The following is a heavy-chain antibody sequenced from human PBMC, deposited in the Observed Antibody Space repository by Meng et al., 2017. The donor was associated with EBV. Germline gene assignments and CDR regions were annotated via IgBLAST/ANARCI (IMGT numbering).Heavy chain of an antibody. CDR1: GYTFRNYA. V-gene: IGHV7-4-1*02. D-gene: IGHD1-1*01. CDR3: ARGVEENGSHYPFDS. CDR2: INTYSGKA. J-gene: IGHJ4*02. Sequence: QVHLVQSGSDWNGPGASVKVSCKVSGYTFRNYAINWMRQVPGQGLEWMGWINTYSGKATFAQGFTGRFVFSLDTPVTTAHLQISGLKTEDSAVYYCARGVEENGSHYPFDSWGQGTLVTVSS.